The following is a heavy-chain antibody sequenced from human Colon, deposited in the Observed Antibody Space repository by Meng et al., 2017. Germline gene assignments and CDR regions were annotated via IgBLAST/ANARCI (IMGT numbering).Heavy chain of an antibody. J-gene: IGHJ4*02. Sequence: SETLSLTCNVSGDSISGSRYYWGWIRQSPGKGLEYIATIFYSGRTYYNPSLKSRVTMSVDTTNNQFSLKLSSVTAADTPVYYCVRERGSYSGGEFEYWGQGTLVTVSS. CDR2: IFYSGRT. V-gene: IGHV4-39*07. CDR1: GDSISGSRYY. CDR3: VRERGSYSGGEFEY. D-gene: IGHD3-22*01.